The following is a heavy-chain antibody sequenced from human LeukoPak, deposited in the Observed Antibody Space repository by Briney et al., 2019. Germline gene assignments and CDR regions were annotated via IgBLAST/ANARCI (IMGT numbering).Heavy chain of an antibody. CDR3: ATGLSMARTDY. V-gene: IGHV3-9*01. J-gene: IGHJ4*02. CDR1: GFTFDDYA. Sequence: GGSLRLSCAASGFTFDDYAMHWVRQAPGKGLEWVSGISWNSGSIGYADSVKGRFTISRDNAKNSLYLQMNSLRAEDTALYYCATGLSMARTDYWGQGTLVTVSS. CDR2: ISWNSGSI. D-gene: IGHD2/OR15-2a*01.